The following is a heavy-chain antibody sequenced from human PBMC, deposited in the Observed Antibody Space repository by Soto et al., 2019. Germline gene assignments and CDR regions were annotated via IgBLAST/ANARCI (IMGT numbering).Heavy chain of an antibody. V-gene: IGHV4-28*01. D-gene: IGHD1-1*01. CDR1: GYSISSSNW. Sequence: QVQLQESGPGLVKPSDTLSLTCAVSGYSISSSNWWGWIRQTPGKGLEWIGYIYYSGTTYYNPSLKSQVTMSVEKYNIYFSLKRTSVTAVARYVYYCARREIHDPIDYWGQGTLVTVSS. J-gene: IGHJ4*02. CDR2: IYYSGTT. CDR3: ARREIHDPIDY.